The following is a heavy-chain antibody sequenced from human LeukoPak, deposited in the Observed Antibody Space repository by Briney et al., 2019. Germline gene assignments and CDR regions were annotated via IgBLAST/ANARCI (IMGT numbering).Heavy chain of an antibody. CDR3: ARGYVYFDY. V-gene: IGHV4-34*01. CDR2: INHSGST. J-gene: IGHJ4*02. CDR1: GGSFSGYY. Sequence: SETLSLTCAVYGGSFSGYYWSWIRQPPGKGLEWIGEINHSGSTIYNPSLKSRVTISVDTSKNQFSLRLSSVTAADTAMYYCARGYVYFDYWGQGTLVTVSS. D-gene: IGHD3-16*01.